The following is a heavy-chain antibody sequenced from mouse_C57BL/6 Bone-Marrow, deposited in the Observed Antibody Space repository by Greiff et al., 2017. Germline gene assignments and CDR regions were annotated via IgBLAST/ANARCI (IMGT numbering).Heavy chain of an antibody. V-gene: IGHV1-82*01. Sequence: VKLMESGPELVKPGASVKISCKASGYAFSSSWMNWVKQRPGKGLEWIGRIYPGDGDTNYNGKFKGKATLTADKSSSTAYMQLSSLTSEDSAVYLCARGLTTVVAKAMDYWGQGTSVTVSS. CDR2: IYPGDGDT. J-gene: IGHJ4*01. CDR1: GYAFSSSW. D-gene: IGHD1-1*01. CDR3: ARGLTTVVAKAMDY.